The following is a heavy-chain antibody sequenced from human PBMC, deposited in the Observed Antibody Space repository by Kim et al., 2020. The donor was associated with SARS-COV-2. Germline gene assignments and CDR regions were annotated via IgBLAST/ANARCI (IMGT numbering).Heavy chain of an antibody. V-gene: IGHV3-30*04. CDR1: GFTFSSYA. D-gene: IGHD2-2*02. Sequence: GGSLRLSCAASGFTFSSYAMHWVRQAPGKGLEWVAVISYDGSNKYYADSVKGRFTISRDNSKNTLYLQMNSLRAEDTAVYYCARDLYRNNWFDPWGQGTLVTVSS. J-gene: IGHJ5*02. CDR2: ISYDGSNK. CDR3: ARDLYRNNWFDP.